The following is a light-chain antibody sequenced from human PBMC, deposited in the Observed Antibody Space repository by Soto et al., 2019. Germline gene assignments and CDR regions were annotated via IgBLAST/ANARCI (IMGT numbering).Light chain of an antibody. J-gene: IGKJ4*01. Sequence: EIVLTQSPATLSLSPGERATLSCRASQGVSSFLAWCQRKPGQAPRLLIYDAPNRATGIPARFSGSGPGTYFTLTLSSLEPEDFALYYCQHRSNWHGLTVGGGTKVEIK. CDR3: QHRSNWHGLT. V-gene: IGKV3D-11*01. CDR1: QGVSSF. CDR2: DAP.